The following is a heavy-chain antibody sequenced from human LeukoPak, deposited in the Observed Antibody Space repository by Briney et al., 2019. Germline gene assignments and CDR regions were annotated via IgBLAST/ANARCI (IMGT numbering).Heavy chain of an antibody. CDR3: AKDANLHPGAFDI. CDR2: ISGSGGST. Sequence: GGSLRLSCAASGFTFNNYAMSWVRQSPGKGLEWVSVISGSGGSTYYADSVKGRFTISRDNSKNTLYLQMNSLRAEDTAVYYCAKDANLHPGAFDIWGQGTMVTVSS. D-gene: IGHD4-11*01. CDR1: GFTFNNYA. J-gene: IGHJ3*02. V-gene: IGHV3-23*01.